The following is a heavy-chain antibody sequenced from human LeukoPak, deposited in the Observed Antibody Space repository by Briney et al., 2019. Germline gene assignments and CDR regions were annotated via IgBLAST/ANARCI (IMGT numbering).Heavy chain of an antibody. J-gene: IGHJ5*01. CDR2: MNPNSGNT. V-gene: IGHV1-8*03. Sequence: ASVKVSCKASGYTFTSYDINWARQATGQGLEWMGWMNPNSGNTGYAQKFQGRVTLTRDTSISTAYMELSSLRSDDTAVYYCAREDIVVVPPARPFDPWGQGTLVTVSS. D-gene: IGHD2-2*01. CDR3: AREDIVVVPPARPFDP. CDR1: GYTFTSYD.